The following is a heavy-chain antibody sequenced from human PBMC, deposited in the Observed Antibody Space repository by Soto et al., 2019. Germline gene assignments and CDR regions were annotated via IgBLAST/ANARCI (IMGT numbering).Heavy chain of an antibody. J-gene: IGHJ6*02. CDR2: IIPIFDSS. V-gene: IGHV1-69*01. Sequence: QVQLVQSGAEVKKPGSSVKVSCKASANSFRTYGLSWVRQAPGQGLEWMGGIIPIFDSSNYAQKFEGRVTITADESTKTACMELSSLRTEDTAIYYWASRREDAVGVILITYYGMHGWGSRPGVTVS. D-gene: IGHD3-3*01. CDR1: ANSFRTYG. CDR3: ASRREDAVGVILITYYGMHG.